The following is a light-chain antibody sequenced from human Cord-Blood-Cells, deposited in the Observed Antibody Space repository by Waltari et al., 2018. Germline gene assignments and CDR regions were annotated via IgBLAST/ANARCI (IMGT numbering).Light chain of an antibody. V-gene: IGLV2-14*01. Sequence: QSALTQPASVSGSPGQSITISCTGTSSDVGGYNYVSWYQQHPGKAPKLMIYDFSKRPSVVSNRFSGSKSGNTASLTISGLQAEDEADYYCSSYTSSSTFDVVFGGGTKLTVL. J-gene: IGLJ2*01. CDR2: DFS. CDR3: SSYTSSSTFDVV. CDR1: SSDVGGYNY.